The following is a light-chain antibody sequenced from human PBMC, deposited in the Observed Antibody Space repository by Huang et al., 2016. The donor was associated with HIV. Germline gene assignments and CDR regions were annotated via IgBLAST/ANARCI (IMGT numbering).Light chain of an antibody. CDR1: QDIANS. CDR2: GTS. CDR3: LQHNTYPWM. J-gene: IGKJ1*01. V-gene: IGKV1-17*03. Sequence: DIQMTQTPSAMSASVGDRVTITCRASQDIANSLAWFQQKPGKVPRPLIYGTSTLRSGVPSRFSDSGSGTEFTLTISSLQPEDFATYYCLQHNTYPWMFGQGTKV.